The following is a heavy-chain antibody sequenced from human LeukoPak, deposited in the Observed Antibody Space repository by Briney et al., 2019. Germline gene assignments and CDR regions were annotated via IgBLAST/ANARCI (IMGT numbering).Heavy chain of an antibody. CDR2: IYYSGST. Sequence: SQTLSLTCAVSGGSISSGGYSWSWIRQPPGKGLEWIGYIYYSGSTSYNPSLKSRVTISVDTSKNQFSLKLSSVTAADTAVYYCARDEEWLGAFDIWGQGTMVTVSS. V-gene: IGHV4-30-4*07. CDR1: GGSISSGGYS. D-gene: IGHD6-19*01. J-gene: IGHJ3*02. CDR3: ARDEEWLGAFDI.